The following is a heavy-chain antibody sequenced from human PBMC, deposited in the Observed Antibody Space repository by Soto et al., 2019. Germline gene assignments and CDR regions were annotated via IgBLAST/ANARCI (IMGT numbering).Heavy chain of an antibody. V-gene: IGHV3-23*01. CDR2: VSGHSRSI. CDR1: GFTLSNYA. Sequence: DVQLLASGAGLVQPGGSLRLTCGASGFTLSNYAMSWVRQAPGKGMEWISVVSGHSRSIYYADSVRGRFTISRAHCKNTLYLQTNSLRVAPSALHHCRKTIPPIAHASRWKDWFDAWGQGNRVSVSS. D-gene: IGHD2-21*01. J-gene: IGHJ5*02. CDR3: RKTIPPIAHASRWKDWFDA.